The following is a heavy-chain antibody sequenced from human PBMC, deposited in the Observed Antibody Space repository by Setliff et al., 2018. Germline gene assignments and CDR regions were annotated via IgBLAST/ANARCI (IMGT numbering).Heavy chain of an antibody. CDR1: GDPFNAYG. CDR3: ARDPSPTVTPSRLIYFYHMDV. Sequence: SVKVSCKASGDPFNAYGVSWVRQAPGQGLEWMGAIIPVLGMTDYAQKFQGRLTITADQSTTTVYMELSSLRFDDTALYYCARDPSPTVTPSRLIYFYHMDVWGTGTTVTVSS. J-gene: IGHJ6*03. V-gene: IGHV1-69*10. CDR2: IIPVLGMT. D-gene: IGHD4-17*01.